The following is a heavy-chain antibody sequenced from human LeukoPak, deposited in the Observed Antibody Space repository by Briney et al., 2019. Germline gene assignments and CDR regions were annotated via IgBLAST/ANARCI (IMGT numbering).Heavy chain of an antibody. V-gene: IGHV3-30*18. CDR3: AKDWDPGYYGSSGSYPDY. Sequence: GGSLRLSCAASGFTFISFGMHWVRQAPGKGLEWVALISYDGSNKYYADSVKGRFTIYRDNYKNTLYLQMNSLRAEDAAVYYCAKDWDPGYYGSSGSYPDYWGQGTLVTVSS. J-gene: IGHJ4*02. CDR1: GFTFISFG. CDR2: ISYDGSNK. D-gene: IGHD3-22*01.